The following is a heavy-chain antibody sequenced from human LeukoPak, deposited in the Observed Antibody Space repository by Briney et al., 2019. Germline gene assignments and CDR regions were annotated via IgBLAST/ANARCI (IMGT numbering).Heavy chain of an antibody. CDR3: ARLHYDSSGYYPGLFDY. V-gene: IGHV3-7*01. Sequence: GGSLRLSCAASGFTFSSYWMSWVHQAPEKRLGWVANIKQDGNEKYYVYSLRGRFTISRDNATNSLYLQMASLRADDPAVYYCARLHYDSSGYYPGLFDYWGPGTLVTVSS. J-gene: IGHJ4*02. D-gene: IGHD3-22*01. CDR2: IKQDGNEK. CDR1: GFTFSSYW.